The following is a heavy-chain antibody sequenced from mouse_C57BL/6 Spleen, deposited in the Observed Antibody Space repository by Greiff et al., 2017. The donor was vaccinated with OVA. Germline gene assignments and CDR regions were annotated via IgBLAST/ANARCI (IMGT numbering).Heavy chain of an antibody. V-gene: IGHV1-42*01. J-gene: IGHJ4*01. CDR2: INPSTGGT. CDR1: GYSFTGYY. CDR3: ARQRYAMDY. Sequence: EVQLVESGPELVKPGASVKISCKASGYSFTGYYMNWVKQSPEKSLEWIGEINPSTGGTTYNQKFKAKATLTVDKSSSTAYMQLKSLTSEDSAVDYCARQRYAMDYWGQGTSVTVSS.